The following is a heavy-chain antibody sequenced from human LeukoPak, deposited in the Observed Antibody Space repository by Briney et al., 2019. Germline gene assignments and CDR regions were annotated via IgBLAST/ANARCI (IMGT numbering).Heavy chain of an antibody. CDR1: GFTFSSYE. D-gene: IGHD2-2*01. V-gene: IGHV3-48*03. CDR3: ARDQYCSSTSCLPPYYYYYGMDV. Sequence: GGSLRLSCAASGFTFSSYEMNWVRQAPGKGLEWVSYISSSGSTIYYADSVKGRFTISRDNAKNSLYLQMNSPRAEDTAVYYCARDQYCSSTSCLPPYYYYYGMDVWGKGTTVTVSS. CDR2: ISSSGSTI. J-gene: IGHJ6*04.